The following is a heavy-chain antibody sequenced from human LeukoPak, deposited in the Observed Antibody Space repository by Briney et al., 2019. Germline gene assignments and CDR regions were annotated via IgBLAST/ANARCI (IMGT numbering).Heavy chain of an antibody. J-gene: IGHJ4*02. CDR3: ARGVEPLAANTLAY. D-gene: IGHD1-14*01. CDR1: GLTVITND. Sequence: GSLRLSCAASGLTVITNDMTWVRQAPGKGLEWVSVLYSDGNTKYADSVQGRFTISRDNSKNTLYLEMNSLSPDDTAVYYCARGVEPLAANTLAYWGQGTLVTVSS. V-gene: IGHV3-53*01. CDR2: LYSDGNT.